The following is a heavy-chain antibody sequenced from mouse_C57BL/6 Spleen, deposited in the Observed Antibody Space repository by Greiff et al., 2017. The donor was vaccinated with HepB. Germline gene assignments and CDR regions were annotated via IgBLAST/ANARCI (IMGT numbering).Heavy chain of an antibody. CDR1: GYTFTSYW. V-gene: IGHV1-5*01. CDR2: IYPGNSDT. J-gene: IGHJ3*01. CDR3: TGRGAY. Sequence: VQLQQSGTVLARPGASVKMSCKTSGYTFTSYWMHWVKQRPGQGLEWIGAIYPGNSDTSYNQKFKGKAKLTAVTSASTAYMELSSLTNEDSAVYYGTGRGAYWGQGTLVTVSA.